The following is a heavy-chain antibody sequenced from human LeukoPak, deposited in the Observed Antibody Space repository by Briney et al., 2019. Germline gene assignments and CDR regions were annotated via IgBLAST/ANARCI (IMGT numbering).Heavy chain of an antibody. V-gene: IGHV1-2*02. CDR2: INPNSGGT. CDR1: GYTFTGYY. D-gene: IGHD1/OR15-1a*01. Sequence: ASVKVSCRASGYTFTGYYIHWVRQAPGQGLEWMGWINPNSGGTISAQKFHGRVILTSDTSITTVYMDLSTLTSDDTAVYYCARRAEQAPYYFDFWGQGTLVTVSS. J-gene: IGHJ4*02. CDR3: ARRAEQAPYYFDF.